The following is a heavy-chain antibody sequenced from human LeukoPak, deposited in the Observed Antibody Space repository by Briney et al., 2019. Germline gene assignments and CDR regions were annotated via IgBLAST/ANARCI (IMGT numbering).Heavy chain of an antibody. J-gene: IGHJ6*02. CDR3: ARDRDVVVPAAMPGYYYGMDV. CDR1: GYTFTSYG. V-gene: IGHV1-18*01. Sequence: ASVKVSCKASGYTFTSYGISWVRQAPGQGLEWMGWISAYNGNTNYAQKLRGRVTMTTDTSTSTAYMELRSLRSDDTAVYYCARDRDVVVPAAMPGYYYGMDVWGQGTTVTVSS. CDR2: ISAYNGNT. D-gene: IGHD2-2*01.